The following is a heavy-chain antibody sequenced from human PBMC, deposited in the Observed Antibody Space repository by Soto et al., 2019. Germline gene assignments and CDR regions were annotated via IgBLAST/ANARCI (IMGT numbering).Heavy chain of an antibody. J-gene: IGHJ4*02. D-gene: IGHD3-9*01. Sequence: SLMLSLNCSVSDDCITSRSYYWGWIRQPPGKGLEWIGSIYYSGSTYYNPSLKSRVTISVDTSKNQFSLKLSSVTAADTAVYYCARHYILTGYYKFDYWGQGTLVTVSS. CDR3: ARHYILTGYYKFDY. CDR2: IYYSGST. CDR1: DDCITSRSYY. V-gene: IGHV4-39*01.